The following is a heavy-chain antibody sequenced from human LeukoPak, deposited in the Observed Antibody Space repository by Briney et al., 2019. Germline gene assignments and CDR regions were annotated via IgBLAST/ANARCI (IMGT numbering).Heavy chain of an antibody. Sequence: GGSLRLSCAASGFTLSSYAMSWVRQAPGKGLEWVSAISGSGGSTYYADSVKGRFTISRDNSKNTLYLQMNSLRAEDTAVYYCAKLERGDTPVPIDYWGQGTLVTVSS. CDR3: AKLERGDTPVPIDY. CDR2: ISGSGGST. J-gene: IGHJ4*02. CDR1: GFTLSSYA. V-gene: IGHV3-23*01. D-gene: IGHD3-10*01.